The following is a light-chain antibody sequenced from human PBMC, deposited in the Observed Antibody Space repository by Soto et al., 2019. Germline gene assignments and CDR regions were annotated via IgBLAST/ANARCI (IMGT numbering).Light chain of an antibody. CDR3: QQYYSYST. J-gene: IGKJ5*01. CDR1: QSISSW. CDR2: DAS. V-gene: IGKV1-5*01. Sequence: DIQMTQYPYTLSASVGDRVTIACRASQSISSWLAWYQQKPGKAPKLLIYDASSLESGVPSRFSGSGSGTEFTLTISSLQPDDFATYYCQQYYSYSTFGQGTRLEI.